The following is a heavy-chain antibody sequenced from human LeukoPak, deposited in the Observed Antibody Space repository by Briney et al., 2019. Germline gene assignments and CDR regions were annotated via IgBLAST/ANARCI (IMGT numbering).Heavy chain of an antibody. V-gene: IGHV3-7*01. CDR1: GFTFSSYW. J-gene: IGHJ6*03. D-gene: IGHD4/OR15-4a*01. CDR2: IKQDGSEK. Sequence: GGSLRLSCAASGFTFSSYWMSWVRQAPGKGLEWVANIKQDGSEKYYVDSVKGRFTISRDNAKNSLYLQMSSLRAEDTAVYYCARDMVAPEDNYYYYYYMDVWGKGTTVTVSS. CDR3: ARDMVAPEDNYYYYYYMDV.